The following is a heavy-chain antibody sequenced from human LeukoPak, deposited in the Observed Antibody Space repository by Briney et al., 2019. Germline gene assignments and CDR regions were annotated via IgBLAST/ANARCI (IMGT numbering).Heavy chain of an antibody. CDR1: GGTSSSYA. D-gene: IGHD3-22*01. CDR3: ARAYYESSAYRHAVYFDY. CDR2: IIPILGIA. V-gene: IGHV1-69*04. J-gene: IGHJ4*02. Sequence: SVKVSCKASGGTSSSYAISWVRQAPGQGLEWMGRIIPILGIANYAQKFQGRVTITADKSTSTAYMELSSLRSEDTAVYYCARAYYESSAYRHAVYFDYWGQGTLVTVSS.